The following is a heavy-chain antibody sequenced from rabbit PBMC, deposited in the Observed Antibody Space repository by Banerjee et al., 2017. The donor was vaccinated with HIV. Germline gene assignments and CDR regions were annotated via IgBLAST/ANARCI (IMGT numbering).Heavy chain of an antibody. J-gene: IGHJ6*01. V-gene: IGHV1S40*01. D-gene: IGHD1-1*01. CDR2: FVTGSGFT. Sequence: LEESGGVLVKPGSSLTLTCTASGFSFSGSALSWVRHAPGKWLEWIGWFVTGSGFTDYASWAKGRFTISKTSSTTVTLQMTSLTAADTATYFCARDSGSGWYLDRLDLWGPGTLVPVS. CDR3: ARDSGSGWYLDRLDL. CDR1: GFSFSGSA.